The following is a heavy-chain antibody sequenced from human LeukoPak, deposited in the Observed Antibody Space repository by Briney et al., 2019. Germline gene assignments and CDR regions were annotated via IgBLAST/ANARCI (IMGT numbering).Heavy chain of an antibody. J-gene: IGHJ6*04. CDR2: IRYDGNNK. Sequence: GGSLRLSCGASGFTFSNYGMLWVRQAPGKGLEWVAFIRYDGNNKLYADSMKGRFTISRDNAKNSLYLQMNSLRAEDTAVYYCAELGITMIGGVWGKGTTVTISS. CDR3: AELGITMIGGV. V-gene: IGHV3-30*02. D-gene: IGHD3-10*02. CDR1: GFTFSNYG.